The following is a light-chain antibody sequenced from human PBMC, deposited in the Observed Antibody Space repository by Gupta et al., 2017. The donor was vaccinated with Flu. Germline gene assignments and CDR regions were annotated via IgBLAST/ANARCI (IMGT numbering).Light chain of an antibody. V-gene: IGLV1-47*01. J-gene: IGLJ3*02. CDR1: SSNLGGNY. CDR3: AAWDDSLSAWV. Sequence: QSVLTQPPAASRTPGQRVTISCSVSSSNLGGNYIYWYQLLPGTAPKLLISRNDQRPSGVPDRFSGSKSGTSVSLAISGLRSDDEADYYCAAWDDSLSAWVFGGGTKLTVL. CDR2: RND.